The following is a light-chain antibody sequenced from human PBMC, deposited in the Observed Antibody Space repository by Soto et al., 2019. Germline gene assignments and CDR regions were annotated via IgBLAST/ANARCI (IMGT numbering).Light chain of an antibody. CDR1: SSDVGAYNY. V-gene: IGLV2-14*01. Sequence: QSALTQPASVSGSPGRSITISCTGTSSDVGAYNYVSWYQQHPGKAPKLMIYEVSNRPSGVSDRFSGSRSGNTASLTISGLQAEDESDYYCISYTSSSTWVFGGGTKLTAL. J-gene: IGLJ3*02. CDR3: ISYTSSSTWV. CDR2: EVS.